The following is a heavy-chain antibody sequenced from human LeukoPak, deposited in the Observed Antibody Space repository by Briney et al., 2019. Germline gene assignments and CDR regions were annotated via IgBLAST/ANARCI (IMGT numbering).Heavy chain of an antibody. CDR2: IYHSGST. CDR1: GGSISSGGYS. J-gene: IGHJ4*02. Sequence: PSQTLSLTCAVSGGSISSGGYSWSWIRQPPGKGLEWIGYIYHSGSTYYNPSLKSRVTISADRSKNQFSLKLSSVTAADTAVYYCARAGWSGYYLDYWGQGTLVTVSS. V-gene: IGHV4-30-2*01. CDR3: ARAGWSGYYLDY. D-gene: IGHD3-3*01.